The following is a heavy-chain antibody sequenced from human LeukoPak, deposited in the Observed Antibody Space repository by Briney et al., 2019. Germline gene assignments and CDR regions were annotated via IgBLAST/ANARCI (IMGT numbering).Heavy chain of an antibody. Sequence: GRSLRLSCEASGFTFYGYGMHWVRQAPGKGLEWVSTISWNSASVGYVDSVKGRFTISRDNAKKTLYLQMNSLRPEDTALYYCAKDYGYSSSWYDYWGQGTLVTVSS. CDR3: AKDYGYSSSWYDY. CDR1: GFTFYGYG. J-gene: IGHJ4*02. CDR2: ISWNSASV. D-gene: IGHD6-13*01. V-gene: IGHV3-9*01.